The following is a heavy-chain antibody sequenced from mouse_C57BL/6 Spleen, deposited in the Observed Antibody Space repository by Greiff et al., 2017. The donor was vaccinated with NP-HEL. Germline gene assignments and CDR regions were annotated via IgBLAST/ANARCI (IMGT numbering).Heavy chain of an antibody. CDR3: ARRTDYYGSSEYYFDY. V-gene: IGHV8-12*01. D-gene: IGHD1-1*01. CDR2: IYWDDDK. J-gene: IGHJ2*01. Sequence: QVQLKESGPGILQSSQTLSLTCSFSGFSLSTSGMGVSWIRQPSGKGLEWLAHIYWDDDKRYNPSLKSRLTISKDTSRNQVFLKITSVDTADTATYYCARRTDYYGSSEYYFDYWGQGTTLTVSS. CDR1: GFSLSTSGMG.